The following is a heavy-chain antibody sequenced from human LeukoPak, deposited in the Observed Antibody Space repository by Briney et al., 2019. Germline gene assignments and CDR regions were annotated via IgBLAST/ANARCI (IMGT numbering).Heavy chain of an antibody. Sequence: ASVKVTCKASGYTLTDNHLYWVRQAPGQGLEWMGWIDPNSGVTNFAQNFQGRLTMTRDTSINTAYVELSRLTSDDTTVYYCARELGINAFDVWGQGTMVTVSS. CDR3: ARELGINAFDV. J-gene: IGHJ3*01. V-gene: IGHV1-2*02. CDR2: IDPNSGVT. CDR1: GYTLTDNH. D-gene: IGHD7-27*01.